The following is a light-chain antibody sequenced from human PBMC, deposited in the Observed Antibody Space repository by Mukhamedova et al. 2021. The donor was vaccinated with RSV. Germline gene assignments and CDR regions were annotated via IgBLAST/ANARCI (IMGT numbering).Light chain of an antibody. Sequence: STGAVTSGHYPYWFQQKPGQAPRTLIYDTRNTHSWTPARFSGSLLGGKAALTLSGAQPEDEADYYCLLYYSGVRPIFGLGTKLT. CDR1: TGAVTSGHY. CDR3: LLYYSGVRPI. J-gene: IGLJ2*01. V-gene: IGLV7-46*01. CDR2: DTR.